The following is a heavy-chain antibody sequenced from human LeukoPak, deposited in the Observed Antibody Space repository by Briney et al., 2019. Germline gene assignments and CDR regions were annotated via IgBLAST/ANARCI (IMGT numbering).Heavy chain of an antibody. J-gene: IGHJ4*02. CDR2: IYYSGST. CDR1: GGSISSYY. V-gene: IGHV4-59*01. CDR3: ARGRGPFDY. Sequence: SETLSLTCTVSGGSISSYYWSWIRQPPGKGLEWIGYIYYSGSTNYNPSLKSRVTISVDTSKNQFSLKLSSVTAADTAVYYCARGRGPFDYWGQGTLVTVSS.